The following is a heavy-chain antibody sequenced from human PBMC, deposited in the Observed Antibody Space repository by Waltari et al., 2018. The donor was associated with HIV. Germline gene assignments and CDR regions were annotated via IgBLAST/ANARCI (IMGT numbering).Heavy chain of an antibody. CDR1: GFPFSSYA. J-gene: IGHJ4*02. D-gene: IGHD3-22*01. Sequence: EVQLLESGGGLVQPGGSLRLSCAASGFPFSSYAITWVRQAPGKGLGGVAAMSNSGGSTYYADSVKGRFTISRDKSKNTLYLKMNSLRDEDTAVDYCAKELSRISMIVPRSYFDYWGQGTLVTVSS. V-gene: IGHV3-23*01. CDR2: MSNSGGST. CDR3: AKELSRISMIVPRSYFDY.